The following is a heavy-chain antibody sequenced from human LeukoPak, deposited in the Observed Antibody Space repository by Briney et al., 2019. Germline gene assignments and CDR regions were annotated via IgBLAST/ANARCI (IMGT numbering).Heavy chain of an antibody. CDR3: ARDRRIAVAGQFYYYGMDV. V-gene: IGHV4-61*01. J-gene: IGHJ6*04. CDR1: GGSVSSSSYY. Sequence: SETLSITCTVSGGSVSSSSYYCSWIRQPPGKGLEWIGYIYYSGSTNYNPSLKSRVTISVDTSKNQFSLKLSSVTAADTAVYYCARDRRIAVAGQFYYYGMDVWGKGTTVTVSS. D-gene: IGHD6-19*01. CDR2: IYYSGST.